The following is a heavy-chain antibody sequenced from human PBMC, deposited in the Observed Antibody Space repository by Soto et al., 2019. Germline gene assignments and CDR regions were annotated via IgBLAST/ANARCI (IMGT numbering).Heavy chain of an antibody. V-gene: IGHV3-30*18. CDR2: ISYDGSNK. CDR1: GFTFSSYG. CDR3: AKPLYYDSSGYFDY. Sequence: PGGSLRLSCAASGFTFSSYGMHWVRQAPGKGLEWVAVISYDGSNKYYADSVKGRFTISRDNSKNTLYLQMNSLRAEDTAVYYCAKPLYYDSSGYFDYWGQGTLVTVSS. J-gene: IGHJ4*02. D-gene: IGHD3-22*01.